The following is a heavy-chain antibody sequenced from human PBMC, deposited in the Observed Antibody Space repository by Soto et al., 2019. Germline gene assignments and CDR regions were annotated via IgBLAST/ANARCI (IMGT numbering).Heavy chain of an antibody. V-gene: IGHV1-46*01. D-gene: IGHD3-3*02. Sequence: GASVKVSCKASGYTFTSYYMHWVRQAPGQGLEWMGIINPSGGSTSYAQKFQGRVTMTRDTSTSTVYMELSGLRSDDTAVYYCARGPEGALSLFDFWGQGTLVTVSS. J-gene: IGHJ4*02. CDR2: INPSGGST. CDR1: GYTFTSYY. CDR3: ARGPEGALSLFDF.